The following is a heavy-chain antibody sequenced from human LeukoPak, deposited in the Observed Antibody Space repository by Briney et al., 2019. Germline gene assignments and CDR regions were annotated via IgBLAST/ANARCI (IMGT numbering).Heavy chain of an antibody. CDR2: ISGSGGST. CDR1: GFTFSSYA. J-gene: IGHJ3*02. V-gene: IGHV3-23*01. Sequence: PGGSLRLSCVASGFTFSSYAMSWVRQAPGKGLEWVSAISGSGGSTYYADSVKGRFTISRDNSKNTLYLQMNSLRAEDAAVYYCAKEFSITMIVVVITPDAFDIWGQGTMVTVSS. D-gene: IGHD3-22*01. CDR3: AKEFSITMIVVVITPDAFDI.